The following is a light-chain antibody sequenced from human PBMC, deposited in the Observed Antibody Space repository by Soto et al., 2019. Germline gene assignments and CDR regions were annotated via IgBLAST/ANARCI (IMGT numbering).Light chain of an antibody. CDR1: SSNIGSNP. CDR2: DN. V-gene: IGLV1-44*01. CDR3: AAWDASLNGVV. J-gene: IGLJ2*01. Sequence: QPVLTQPPSASGTLGLRVTFSCSGSSSNIGSNPVSWYQLLPGTAPKLLIYDNERPSGVPDRFSGSKSGTSASLAISGLQSDDEADYYCAAWDASLNGVVFGGGTKLTVL.